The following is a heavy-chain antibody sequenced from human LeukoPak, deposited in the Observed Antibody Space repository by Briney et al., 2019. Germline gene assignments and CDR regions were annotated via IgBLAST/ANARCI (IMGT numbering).Heavy chain of an antibody. CDR2: INPNSGGT. D-gene: IGHD3-10*01. Sequence: ASVKVSCKASGYTFTGYYMHWVRQAPGQGLEWMGWINPNSGGTNYAQKFQGRVTMTRDTSISTAYMELSRLRSDDTAVYYCARSPMVRGVITHLDYWGQGTLVTVSS. V-gene: IGHV1-2*02. CDR3: ARSPMVRGVITHLDY. CDR1: GYTFTGYY. J-gene: IGHJ4*02.